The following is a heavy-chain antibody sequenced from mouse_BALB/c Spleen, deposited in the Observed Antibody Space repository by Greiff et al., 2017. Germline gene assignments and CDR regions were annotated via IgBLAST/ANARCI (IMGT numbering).Heavy chain of an antibody. CDR2: INPSSGYT. J-gene: IGHJ1*01. D-gene: IGHD1-1*01. V-gene: IGHV1-4*01. Sequence: VQLQQSGAELARPGASVKMSCKASGYTFTSYTMHWVKQRPGQGLEWIGYINPSSGYTNYNQKFKDKATLTADKSSSTAYMQLSSLTSEDSAVYYCARWDYYGSSPDVWGAGTTVTVSS. CDR3: ARWDYYGSSPDV. CDR1: GYTFTSYT.